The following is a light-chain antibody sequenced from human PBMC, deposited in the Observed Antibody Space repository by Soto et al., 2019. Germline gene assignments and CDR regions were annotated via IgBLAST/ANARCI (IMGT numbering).Light chain of an antibody. CDR2: GAS. CDR1: QSISSNY. Sequence: EIVLTHSPGTLALSPCERATLSFSASQSISSNYLAWYQQKPGQAPRLLIYGASTRAAGIPDRFSGSGSGTDFTLTISSLEPEDFAVYFCQQRSHWPPITFGQGTRLENK. V-gene: IGKV3D-20*02. J-gene: IGKJ5*01. CDR3: QQRSHWPPIT.